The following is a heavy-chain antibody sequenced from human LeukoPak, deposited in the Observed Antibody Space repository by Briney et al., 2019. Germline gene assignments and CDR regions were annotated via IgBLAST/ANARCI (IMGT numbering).Heavy chain of an antibody. CDR1: GYSISSGYY. J-gene: IGHJ4*02. V-gene: IGHV4-38-2*01. CDR2: IYHSGST. Sequence: MTSETPSLTCAVSGYSISSGYYWGWIRQPPGKGLEWIGSIYHSGSTYYNTSLKSRVTISVDTSKNQFSLKLSSVTAADTAVYYCARGPYLWFGELLYWGQGTLVTVSS. CDR3: ARGPYLWFGELLY. D-gene: IGHD3-10*01.